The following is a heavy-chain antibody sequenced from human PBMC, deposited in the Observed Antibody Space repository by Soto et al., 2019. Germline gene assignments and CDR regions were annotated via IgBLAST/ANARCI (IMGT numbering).Heavy chain of an antibody. CDR2: IKQDASEK. CDR3: ASTASLDY. D-gene: IGHD2-21*02. V-gene: IGHV3-7*01. Sequence: EVQLVESGGGLVQPGGSLRLSCAASGFTFSIYWMSWVRQAPGKGLEWVANIKQDASEKYYVDSVKGRFTISRDNASSSLYLQMNSLRAEDTAVYYCASTASLDYWGQGTLVTVSS. J-gene: IGHJ4*02. CDR1: GFTFSIYW.